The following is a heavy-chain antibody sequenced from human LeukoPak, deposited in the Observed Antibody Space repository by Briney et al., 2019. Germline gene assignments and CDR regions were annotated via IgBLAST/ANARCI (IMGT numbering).Heavy chain of an antibody. CDR1: GYTFTGYY. Sequence: ASVKVSCKASGYTFTGYYLHWVRQAPGQGLEWMGCVNPNSGDTNYAQKFQGSVTMTRDTSISTAYMELSSLRSEDTAVYYCARGPKYCSSTSCQGNWFDPWGQGTLVTVSS. J-gene: IGHJ5*02. D-gene: IGHD2-2*01. CDR3: ARGPKYCSSTSCQGNWFDP. CDR2: VNPNSGDT. V-gene: IGHV1-2*02.